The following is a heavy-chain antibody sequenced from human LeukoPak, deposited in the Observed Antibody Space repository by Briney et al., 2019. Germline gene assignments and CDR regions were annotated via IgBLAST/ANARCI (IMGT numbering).Heavy chain of an antibody. CDR3: ARAAAGSSGWYYDY. J-gene: IGHJ4*02. D-gene: IGHD6-19*01. CDR1: GFTFSSYS. Sequence: GGSLRLSCAASGFTFSSYSMNWVCQAPGKGLEWVSSISSSSSYIYYADSVKGRFTISRDNAKNSLYLQMNSLRAEDTAVYYCARAAAGSSGWYYDYWGQGTLVTVSS. CDR2: ISSSSSYI. V-gene: IGHV3-21*01.